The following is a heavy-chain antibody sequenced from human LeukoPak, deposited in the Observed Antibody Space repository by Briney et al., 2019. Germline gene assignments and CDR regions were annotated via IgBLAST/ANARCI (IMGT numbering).Heavy chain of an antibody. Sequence: SETLSLTCTVSGGSISSYYWSWIQQPAGKGLEWIGRIYTSGSTNYNPSLKSRVTMSVDTSKNQSSLKLSSVTAADTAVYYCAGYSGYDWGYYYYMDVWGKGTTVTVSS. CDR3: AGYSGYDWGYYYYMDV. V-gene: IGHV4-4*07. CDR2: IYTSGST. CDR1: GGSISSYY. J-gene: IGHJ6*03. D-gene: IGHD5-12*01.